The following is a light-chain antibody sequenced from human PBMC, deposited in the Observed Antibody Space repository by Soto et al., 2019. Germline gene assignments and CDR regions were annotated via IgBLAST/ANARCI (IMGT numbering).Light chain of an antibody. V-gene: IGKV3-15*01. CDR2: GST. CDR3: LQYNNWPYT. Sequence: EIVMTQSPATLSVSPGERAALSCRASQSVDSNLAWYQQKPGQAPRLLIYGSTTRATGSPARFSGRWSETEFTLTISSLQSEDFAFYYCLQYNNWPYTFGQGTKLEI. J-gene: IGKJ2*01. CDR1: QSVDSN.